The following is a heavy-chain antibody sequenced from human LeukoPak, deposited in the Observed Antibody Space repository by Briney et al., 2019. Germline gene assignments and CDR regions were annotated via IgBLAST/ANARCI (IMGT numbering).Heavy chain of an antibody. Sequence: KPSETLSLTCAVYGGSFSGYYWSWIRQPPGKGLEWIGEINHSGSTNYNPSLKSRVTISVDPSKNQFSLKLSSVTAADTAVYYCARGKNNYFDYWGQGTLVTVSS. J-gene: IGHJ4*02. V-gene: IGHV4-34*01. CDR2: INHSGST. CDR3: ARGKNNYFDY. CDR1: GGSFSGYY.